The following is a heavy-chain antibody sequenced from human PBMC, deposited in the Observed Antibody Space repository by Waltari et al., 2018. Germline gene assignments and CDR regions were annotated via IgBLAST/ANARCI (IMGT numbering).Heavy chain of an antibody. CDR2: IIPIFGTA. CDR1: GGTFSSYA. D-gene: IGHD3-22*01. Sequence: QVQLVQSGAEVKKPGSSVKVSCKASGGTFSSYAISWVRQAPGQGLEWMGRIIPIFGTANYAPKFQGRVTITADKSTSTAYMELSSLRSEDTAVYYCARDYYDSSGYYYGMDVWGQGTTVTVSS. V-gene: IGHV1-69*08. CDR3: ARDYYDSSGYYYGMDV. J-gene: IGHJ6*02.